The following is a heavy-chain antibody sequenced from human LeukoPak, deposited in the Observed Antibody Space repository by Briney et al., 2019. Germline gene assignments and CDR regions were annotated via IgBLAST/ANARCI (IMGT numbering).Heavy chain of an antibody. D-gene: IGHD2-2*01. J-gene: IGHJ6*03. CDR3: ARGRLVVVPAATPYYYYYYMDV. CDR2: IIPIFGTA. V-gene: IGHV1-69*05. CDR1: GGTFSSYA. Sequence: SVKVSCKASGGTFSSYAISWVRQAPGQGLEWMGGIIPIFGTANYAQKFQGRVTITTDESTSTAYMELSSLRSEDTAVYYCARGRLVVVPAATPYYYYYYMDVWGKGTTVTVSS.